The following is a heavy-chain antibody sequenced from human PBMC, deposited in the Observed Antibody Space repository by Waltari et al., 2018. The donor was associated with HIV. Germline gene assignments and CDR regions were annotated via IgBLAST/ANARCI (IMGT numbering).Heavy chain of an antibody. D-gene: IGHD3-10*01. Sequence: EVQLVESGGDLLKPGGCLEFPVPPLDSPLIAAGRAGFRQAPGKGLEWVGRIKTKGDGGATDYAAAVKGRFTISRDDSKNTVYLQMNSLKIEDTAVYYCTSEEDYGSGSHFDYWGQGTLVTVSS. CDR3: TSEEDYGSGSHFDY. V-gene: IGHV3-15*01. CDR2: IKTKGDGGAT. CDR1: DSPLIAAG. J-gene: IGHJ4*02.